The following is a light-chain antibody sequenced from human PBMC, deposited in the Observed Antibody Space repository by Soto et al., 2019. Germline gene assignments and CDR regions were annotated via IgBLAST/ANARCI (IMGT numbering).Light chain of an antibody. J-gene: IGKJ1*01. V-gene: IGKV3-15*01. CDR2: GAS. CDR1: QTVTIN. Sequence: MSKSRVVLSVARGDTGTRSCRASQTVTINLAWYQQKPGQAPRLLIYGASNRATGVPARFSVSGSGTDFTLTISSLQSEDFAIYYCKQYNDWPQTFGQGTKVDIK. CDR3: KQYNDWPQT.